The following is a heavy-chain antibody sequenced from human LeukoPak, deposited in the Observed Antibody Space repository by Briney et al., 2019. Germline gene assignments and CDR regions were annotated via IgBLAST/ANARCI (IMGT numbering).Heavy chain of an antibody. V-gene: IGHV3-7*01. CDR1: GFTFSSYW. J-gene: IGHJ5*02. CDR2: IKPDGSEK. CDR3: ARYSGSVSFDP. Sequence: GGSLRLSCAGSGFTFSSYWMSWVRQAPGKGLEWVANIKPDGSEKFYMDSVKGRFTISRDNSKNSLYLQMNSLRAEDTAVYYCARYSGSVSFDPWGQGTLVTVSP. D-gene: IGHD3-10*01.